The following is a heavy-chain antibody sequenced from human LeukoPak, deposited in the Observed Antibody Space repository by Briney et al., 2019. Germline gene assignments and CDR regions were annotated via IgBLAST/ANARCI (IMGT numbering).Heavy chain of an antibody. V-gene: IGHV1-18*01. CDR1: GYTFTSYG. D-gene: IGHD2-2*02. CDR3: ARSCSSTSCYKPYYYYMDV. J-gene: IGHJ6*03. CDR2: ISAYNGNT. Sequence: ASVKVSCKASGYTFTSYGISWVRQAPGQGLEWMGWISAYNGNTNYAQKFQGRVTITADESTSTAYMELSSLRSEDTAVYYCARSCSSTSCYKPYYYYMDVWGKGTTVTVSS.